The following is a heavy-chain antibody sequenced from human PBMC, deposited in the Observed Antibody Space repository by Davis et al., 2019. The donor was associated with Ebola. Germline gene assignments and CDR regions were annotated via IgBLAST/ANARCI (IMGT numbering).Heavy chain of an antibody. CDR1: GFTFSSYS. CDR3: ARAGGGWGYYFDY. D-gene: IGHD3-16*01. V-gene: IGHV3-21*01. Sequence: GESLKISCAASGFTFSSYSMNWVRQAPGKGLEWVSSISSSSSYIYYADSVKGRFTISRDNAKNSLYLQMNSLRAEDTAVYYCARAGGGWGYYFDYWGQGTLVTVSS. J-gene: IGHJ4*02. CDR2: ISSSSSYI.